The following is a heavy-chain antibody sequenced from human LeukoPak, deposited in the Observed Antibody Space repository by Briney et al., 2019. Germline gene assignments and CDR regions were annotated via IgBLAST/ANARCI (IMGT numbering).Heavy chain of an antibody. CDR1: GFTFSSYW. J-gene: IGHJ4*02. Sequence: GGSLRLSXAAPGFTFSSYWMHWVRQAPGKGLVWVSRINSDGSSTSYADSVKGRFTISRDNAKNTLYLQMNSLRAEDTAVYYCARDQDFTVVTQNFDYWGQGTLVTVSS. D-gene: IGHD4-23*01. CDR2: INSDGSST. V-gene: IGHV3-74*01. CDR3: ARDQDFTVVTQNFDY.